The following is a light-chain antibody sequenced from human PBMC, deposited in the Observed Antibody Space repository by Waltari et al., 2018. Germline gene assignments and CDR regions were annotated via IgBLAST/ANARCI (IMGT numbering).Light chain of an antibody. V-gene: IGKV3-20*01. J-gene: IGKJ1*01. CDR2: DAS. CDR3: QKYVNLPAT. CDR1: QSVGKY. Sequence: EIVLTQSPGTLYLSPGQRATLSCRASQSVGKYLACYQQKPCQAPRLLIYDASTRATGIPDRFIGSGSGTDFSLTISRLEPEDFAVYYCQKYVNLPATFGQGTKVEIK.